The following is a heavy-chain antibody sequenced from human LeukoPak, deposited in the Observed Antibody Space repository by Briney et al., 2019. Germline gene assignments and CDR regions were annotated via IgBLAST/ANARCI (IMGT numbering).Heavy chain of an antibody. Sequence: AGGSLRLSCAASGFTFSDYYMSWIRQAPGKGLEWVSYISSSGSTIYYADSVKGRFTISRDNAKNSLYLQMNSLRAEDTAVYYCARAHSGSYPDAFDIWGQGTMVTVSS. J-gene: IGHJ3*02. CDR1: GFTFSDYY. CDR2: ISSSGSTI. V-gene: IGHV3-11*01. CDR3: ARAHSGSYPDAFDI. D-gene: IGHD1-26*01.